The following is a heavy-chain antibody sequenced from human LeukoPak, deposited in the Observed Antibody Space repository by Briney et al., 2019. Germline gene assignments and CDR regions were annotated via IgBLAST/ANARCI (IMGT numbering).Heavy chain of an antibody. CDR3: ARFGLDTAMVH. CDR2: IIPILGIA. J-gene: IGHJ4*02. V-gene: IGHV1-69*04. Sequence: SVKVSCEASGGTFSSYGISWVRQAPGQGLEWMGRIIPILGIANYAQKFQGRVTITADKSTSTAYMELSSLRSEDTAVYYCARFGLDTAMVHWGQGTLVTVSS. CDR1: GGTFSSYG. D-gene: IGHD5-18*01.